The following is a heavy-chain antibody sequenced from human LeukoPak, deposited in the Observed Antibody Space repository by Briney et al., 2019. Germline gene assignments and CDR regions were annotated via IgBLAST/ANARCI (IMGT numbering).Heavy chain of an antibody. V-gene: IGHV3-23*01. CDR1: GFTFSTYA. CDR3: VIALNVVVVSSAPTNSPFDY. D-gene: IGHD2-15*01. J-gene: IGHJ4*02. CDR2: ISGSGGST. Sequence: AGGSLRLSCAASGFTFSTYAMSWVRQAPGKGLEWVSAISGSGGSTDYADSVKGRFTISRDNSKNTLYLQMNSLRAEDTAVYYCVIALNVVVVSSAPTNSPFDYRGQGTLVTVSS.